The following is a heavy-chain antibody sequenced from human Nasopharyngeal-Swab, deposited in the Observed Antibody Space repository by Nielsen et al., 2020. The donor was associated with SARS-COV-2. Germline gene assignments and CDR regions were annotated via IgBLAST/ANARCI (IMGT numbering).Heavy chain of an antibody. CDR2: IRGSGDKT. V-gene: IGHV3-23*01. D-gene: IGHD3-10*01. CDR3: ARGRNYGSGKYYFDF. CDR1: GFTFGTYA. J-gene: IGHJ4*02. Sequence: GESLKISCAASGFTFGTYAMAWVRQAPGKGLEGVSSIRGSGDKTYYADSVKGRFAISRDTPGNTVSLQMNSLRVEDTAVYYCARGRNYGSGKYYFDFWGQGTLVTVSS.